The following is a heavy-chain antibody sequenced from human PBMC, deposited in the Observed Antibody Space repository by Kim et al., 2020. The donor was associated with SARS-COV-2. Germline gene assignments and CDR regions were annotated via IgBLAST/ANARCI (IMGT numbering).Heavy chain of an antibody. CDR3: ARDPNYGSGSYTPYFDY. D-gene: IGHD3-10*01. CDR1: GGTFSSYA. V-gene: IGHV1-69*13. Sequence: SVKVSCKASGGTFSSYAISWVRQAPGQGLEWMGGIIPIFGTANYAQKFQGRVTITADESTSTAYMELSSLRSEDTAVYYCARDPNYGSGSYTPYFDYWGQGTLVTVSS. CDR2: IIPIFGTA. J-gene: IGHJ4*02.